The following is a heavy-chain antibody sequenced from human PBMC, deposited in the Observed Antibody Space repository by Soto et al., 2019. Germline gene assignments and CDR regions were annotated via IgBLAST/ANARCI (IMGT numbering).Heavy chain of an antibody. CDR3: AKGAYYYGSGSYYNPVYFDY. CDR2: ISYDGSNK. J-gene: IGHJ4*02. D-gene: IGHD3-10*01. V-gene: IGHV3-30*18. CDR1: GFTFSSYG. Sequence: QVQLVESGGGVVQPGRSLRLSCAASGFTFSSYGMHWVRQAPGKGLEWVAVISYDGSNKYYADSVKGRFTISRDNSKNTLYLQMNSLRAEDTAVYYCAKGAYYYGSGSYYNPVYFDYWGLGTLVTVSS.